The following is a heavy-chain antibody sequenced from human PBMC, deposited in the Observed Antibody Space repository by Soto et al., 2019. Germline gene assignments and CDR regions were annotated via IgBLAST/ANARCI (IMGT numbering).Heavy chain of an antibody. CDR3: ARYSSGRAFDI. J-gene: IGHJ3*02. V-gene: IGHV3-66*01. Sequence: EVQLVESGGGLVQPGGSLRLSCAASGFTVSSNYMSWVRQAPGKGLEWVSVIYSGGSTYYADSVKGRFPISRDNSKNTLYLQMNSLRAEDTAVYYCARYSSGRAFDIWGQGTMVTVSS. D-gene: IGHD6-6*01. CDR1: GFTVSSNY. CDR2: IYSGGST.